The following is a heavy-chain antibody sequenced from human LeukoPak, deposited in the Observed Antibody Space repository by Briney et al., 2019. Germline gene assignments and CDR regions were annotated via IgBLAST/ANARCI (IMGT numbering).Heavy chain of an antibody. CDR3: ALAAAEALHVDY. Sequence: GGSLRLSCAASGFTFSTYEMTWVRQAPGKGLYWVSFISGSGATIYYADSVKGRFTISRDNSKNTLYLQMNSLRAEDTAVYYCALAAAEALHVDYWGQGTLVTVSS. CDR2: ISGSGATI. V-gene: IGHV3-48*03. J-gene: IGHJ4*02. CDR1: GFTFSTYE. D-gene: IGHD6-13*01.